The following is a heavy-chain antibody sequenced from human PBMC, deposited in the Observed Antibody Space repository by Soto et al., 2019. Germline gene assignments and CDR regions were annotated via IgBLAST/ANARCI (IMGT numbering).Heavy chain of an antibody. CDR1: GFTFSRYD. Sequence: EVQVVESGGGLVQPGGSLRLSCAASGFTFSRYDMHWVRQATGRGLEWVSGIGTSGDTYYAGSVKGRFTISSENAKNSVYLQMNSLRAGDTAVHYCARGALGFDPWGQGTLVVVSS. V-gene: IGHV3-13*04. CDR2: IGTSGDT. J-gene: IGHJ5*02. CDR3: ARGALGFDP. D-gene: IGHD1-26*01.